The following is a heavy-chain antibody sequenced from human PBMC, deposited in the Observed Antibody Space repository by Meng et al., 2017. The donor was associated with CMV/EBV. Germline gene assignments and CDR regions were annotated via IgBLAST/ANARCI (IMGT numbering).Heavy chain of an antibody. CDR3: ARYSSWPGLASA. J-gene: IGHJ5*02. CDR2: INHSGST. D-gene: IGHD6-13*01. Sequence: LSLTCAVYGGSFSGYYWSWIRQPPGKGLEWIGEINHSGSTNYNPSLKSRVTISVDTSKNQFSLKLSSVTAADTAVYYCARYSSWPGLASAWGQGTLVTVSS. V-gene: IGHV4-34*01. CDR1: GGSFSGYY.